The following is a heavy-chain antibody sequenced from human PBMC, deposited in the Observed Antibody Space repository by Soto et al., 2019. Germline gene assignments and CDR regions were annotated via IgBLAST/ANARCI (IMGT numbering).Heavy chain of an antibody. V-gene: IGHV4-61*01. CDR2: IYYSGST. D-gene: IGHD3-10*01. Sequence: PSETLSLTCTVSGGSVSSGSYYWSSIRQPPGKGLEWIGCIYYSGSTNYNPSLKSRVTISVDTSKNQFSLKLSSVTAADTAVYYCARWLDYYGMDVWGQGTTVTVSS. CDR1: GGSVSSGSYY. CDR3: ARWLDYYGMDV. J-gene: IGHJ6*02.